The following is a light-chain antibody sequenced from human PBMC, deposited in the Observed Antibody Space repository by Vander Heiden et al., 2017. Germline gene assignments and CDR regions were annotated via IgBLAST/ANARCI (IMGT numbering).Light chain of an antibody. J-gene: IGLJ2*01. V-gene: IGLV3-1*01. Sequence: SELTQPHSVSVATGQTASITCSGHKLGDKYVCWYQHKPGQSPALVIYEDTKRPSGISERFSGSKSGNTATLTISGTQAMDEAEYYCQAWDTSTVVFGGGTKLTVL. CDR3: QAWDTSTVV. CDR2: EDT. CDR1: KLGDKY.